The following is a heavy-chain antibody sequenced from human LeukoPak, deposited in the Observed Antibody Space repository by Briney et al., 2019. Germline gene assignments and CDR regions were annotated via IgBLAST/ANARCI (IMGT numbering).Heavy chain of an antibody. D-gene: IGHD6-19*01. CDR3: ARAQLPYSSGWYGGLGWFDP. CDR2: INAGNGNT. CDR1: GYTFTSYA. V-gene: IGHV1-3*03. Sequence: APVKVSCKASGYTFTSYAMHWVRQAPGQRLEWMGWINAGNGNTKYSQEFQGRVTITRDTSASTAYMELSSLRSEDMAVYYCARAQLPYSSGWYGGLGWFDPWGQGTLVTVSS. J-gene: IGHJ5*02.